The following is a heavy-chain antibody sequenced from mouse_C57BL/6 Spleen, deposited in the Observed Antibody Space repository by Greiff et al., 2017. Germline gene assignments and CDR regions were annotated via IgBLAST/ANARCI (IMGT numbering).Heavy chain of an antibody. J-gene: IGHJ2*01. CDR2: IYPGDGDT. V-gene: IGHV1-80*01. D-gene: IGHD2-1*01. CDR3: ARLGDGNSLFDY. Sequence: QVQLQQSGAELVKPGASVKISCKASGYAFSSYWMNWVKQRPGKGLEWIGQIYPGDGDTNYNGKFKGKATLTANQSSSTAYMQLSSLTSEDSAVYFCARLGDGNSLFDYWGQGTTLTVSS. CDR1: GYAFSSYW.